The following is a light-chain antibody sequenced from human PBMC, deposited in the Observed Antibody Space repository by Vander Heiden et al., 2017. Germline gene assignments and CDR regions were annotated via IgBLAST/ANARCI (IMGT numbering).Light chain of an antibody. V-gene: IGKV3-20*01. CDR2: GTV. J-gene: IGKJ1*01. Sequence: QKPGQPPRLLIVGTVRRATGIPDSFSGSGSETDVTLTISRLEPEDFAVYYCHQYGSTPWTFGQGTKVEMK. CDR3: HQYGSTPWT.